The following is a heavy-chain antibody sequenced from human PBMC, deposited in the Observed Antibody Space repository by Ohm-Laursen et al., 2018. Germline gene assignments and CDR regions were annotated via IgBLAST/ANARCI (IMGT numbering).Heavy chain of an antibody. Sequence: SLRLSCTASGFTFSSHSMNWVRQAPGKGLEWVSYISSGSSTIYYADSVKGRFTISRDNAKNSLYLQMNSLRAEDTAVYFCARDRGTTSRPRGYLDDWGQGTLVTVSS. CDR2: ISSGSSTI. J-gene: IGHJ4*02. D-gene: IGHD1-1*01. CDR1: GFTFSSHS. V-gene: IGHV3-48*01. CDR3: ARDRGTTSRPRGYLDD.